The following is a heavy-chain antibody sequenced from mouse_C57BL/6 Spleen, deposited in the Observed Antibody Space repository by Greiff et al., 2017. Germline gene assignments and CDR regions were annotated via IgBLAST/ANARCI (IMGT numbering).Heavy chain of an antibody. CDR3: ARGNWPSYWYFDV. J-gene: IGHJ1*03. CDR2: FHPYNDAT. CDR1: GYTFTTYP. Sequence: QVQLKQSGAELVKPGASVKMSCKASGYTFTTYPIEWMKQNHGKSLEWIGNFHPYNDATKYNEKFKGKATLTVEKSSSTVYLELSRLTSDDSAVYYCARGNWPSYWYFDVWGTGTTVTVSS. V-gene: IGHV1-47*01. D-gene: IGHD4-1*01.